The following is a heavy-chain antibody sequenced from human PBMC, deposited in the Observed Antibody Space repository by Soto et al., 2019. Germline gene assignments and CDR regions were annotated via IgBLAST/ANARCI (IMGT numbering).Heavy chain of an antibody. Sequence: QVQLVESGGGVVRPGGSLRLSCETSGFIFSSYGMHWVRQAPGKGLEWVAVISYDGADKYYADSVQGRFTISRDNTKNTLYLHMNSLRSEDTATYYCVETPADRVLSYFAYWGQGTPVTVSS. V-gene: IGHV3-30*03. J-gene: IGHJ4*02. D-gene: IGHD2-8*01. CDR3: VETPADRVLSYFAY. CDR2: ISYDGADK. CDR1: GFIFSSYG.